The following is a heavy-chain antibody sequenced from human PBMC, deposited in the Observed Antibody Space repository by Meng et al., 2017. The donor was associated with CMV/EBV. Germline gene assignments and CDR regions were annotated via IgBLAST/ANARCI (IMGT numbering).Heavy chain of an antibody. CDR3: ARFWSGYYKRGMDV. V-gene: IGHV1-18*01. D-gene: IGHD3-3*01. CDR1: GYTFTSYG. Sequence: VKVSCKASGYTFTSYGISWVRQAPGQGLEWMGWISAYNGNTNYAQKLQGRVTMTTDTSTSTAYMELRSLRSDDTAVYYCARFWSGYYKRGMDVWGQGTTVTVSS. CDR2: ISAYNGNT. J-gene: IGHJ6*02.